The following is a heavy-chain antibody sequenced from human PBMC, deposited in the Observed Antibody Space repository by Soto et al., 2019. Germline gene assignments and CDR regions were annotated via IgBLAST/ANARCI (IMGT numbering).Heavy chain of an antibody. CDR1: GGSFSGYY. J-gene: IGHJ6*02. V-gene: IGHV4-34*01. CDR2: INHSGST. D-gene: IGHD6-13*01. CDR3: AXXXXXXXLXXSWFKYYYGMDV. Sequence: TLSLTCAVYGGSFSGYYWSWIRQPPGKGLEWIGEINHSGSTNYNPSLKSRVTISVDTSKNQFSLKLSSVTAADTAVYYCAXXXXXXXLXXSWFKYYYGMDVWGQGTTVTVSS.